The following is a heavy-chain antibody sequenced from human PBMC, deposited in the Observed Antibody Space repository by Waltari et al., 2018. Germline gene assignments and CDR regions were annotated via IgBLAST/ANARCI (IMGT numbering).Heavy chain of an antibody. V-gene: IGHV1-69*01. Sequence: QVQLVQSGAEVKKPGSSVKVSCKASGGTFSSYAISWVRQAPGQGLEWMGGIIPFFVTANYAQKFQGRVTITADESTSTAYMELSSLRSEDTAVYYCARVPEGIAASLGSGYFDLWGRGTLVTVSS. D-gene: IGHD6-13*01. CDR3: ARVPEGIAASLGSGYFDL. CDR1: GGTFSSYA. CDR2: IIPFFVTA. J-gene: IGHJ2*01.